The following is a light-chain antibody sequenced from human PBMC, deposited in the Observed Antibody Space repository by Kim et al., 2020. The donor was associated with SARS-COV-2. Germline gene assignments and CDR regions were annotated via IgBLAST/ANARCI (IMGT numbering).Light chain of an antibody. J-gene: IGLJ2*01. V-gene: IGLV3-1*01. CDR2: QDY. CDR1: ELGNKY. Sequence: SYELTQPPSLSVSPGQTASITCTGDELGNKYVSWYHQKPGQSPVLVIYQDYRRPSGIPERFSGSNSGNTATLTISGAQTMDEADYYCQAWDSYIVVFGGGTQLTV. CDR3: QAWDSYIVV.